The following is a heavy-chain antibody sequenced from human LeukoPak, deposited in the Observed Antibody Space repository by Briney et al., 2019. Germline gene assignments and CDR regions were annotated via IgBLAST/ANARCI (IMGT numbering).Heavy chain of an antibody. CDR2: ISSSSSYI. CDR3: ARDYYCDRSGYYHDY. CDR1: GFTFSSYS. D-gene: IGHD3-22*01. J-gene: IGHJ4*02. V-gene: IGHV3-21*01. Sequence: GGSLRLSCAASGFTFSSYSMNWVRQAPGKGLEWVSSISSSSSYIYYADSVKGRFTISRDNAKNSLYLKMNSLRAEDTAVYYCARDYYCDRSGYYHDYWGQGTLVTVSS.